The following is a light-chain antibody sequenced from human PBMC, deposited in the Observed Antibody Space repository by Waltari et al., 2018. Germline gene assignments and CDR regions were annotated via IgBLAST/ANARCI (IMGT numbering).Light chain of an antibody. V-gene: IGLV2-14*03. Sequence: TLTQPASVSGSLGQSITISCTGPSSDVGAYNYVSWYQQHPGKGPKLMIYDVTNRPSGVSNRFSGSKSGNTASLTISGLQAEDEADYICSSYTTTSVLFGGGTKLTVL. J-gene: IGLJ2*01. CDR3: SSYTTTSVL. CDR1: SSDVGAYNY. CDR2: DVT.